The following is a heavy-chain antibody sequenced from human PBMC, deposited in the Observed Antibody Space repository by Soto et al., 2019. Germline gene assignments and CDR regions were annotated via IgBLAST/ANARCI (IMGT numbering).Heavy chain of an antibody. Sequence: QLQLQESGPGLVKPSETLSLTCTVSGGSISSSSYYWGWIRQPPGKGLEWIGSIYYSGSTYYNPSLKSRVTISVDTSKNQCSLKLSSVTAADTAVYYCARQTANPYYYYGMDVWGQGTTVTVSS. CDR2: IYYSGST. D-gene: IGHD2-21*02. CDR3: ARQTANPYYYYGMDV. J-gene: IGHJ6*02. V-gene: IGHV4-39*01. CDR1: GGSISSSSYY.